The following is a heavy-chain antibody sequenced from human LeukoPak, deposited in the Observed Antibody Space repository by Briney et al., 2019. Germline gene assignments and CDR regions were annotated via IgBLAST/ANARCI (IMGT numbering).Heavy chain of an antibody. V-gene: IGHV4-59*08. D-gene: IGHD3-22*01. J-gene: IGHJ4*02. Sequence: PSETLSLTCTVSGGSISSYYWSWIRQPPGKGLEWIGYIYYSGSTNYNPSLKSRVTISVDTSKNQFSLKLSSVTAAGTAVYYCARTTYYYDSSGYYVYFDYWGQGTLVTVSS. CDR1: GGSISSYY. CDR3: ARTTYYYDSSGYYVYFDY. CDR2: IYYSGST.